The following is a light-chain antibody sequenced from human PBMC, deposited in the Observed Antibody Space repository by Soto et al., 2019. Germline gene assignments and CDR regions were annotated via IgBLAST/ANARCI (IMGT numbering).Light chain of an antibody. CDR1: QSVSSY. CDR3: QQRSNWPPIT. V-gene: IGKV3-11*01. CDR2: DAS. J-gene: IGKJ5*01. Sequence: EIVLTQSPATLSLSPGERATLSCRASQSVSSYLAWYQQKPGQAPRLLIYDASNRATGLPARFSGRGSGTDFTLTISSREHEDFAVYYCQQRSNWPPITFGQGTRLEIK.